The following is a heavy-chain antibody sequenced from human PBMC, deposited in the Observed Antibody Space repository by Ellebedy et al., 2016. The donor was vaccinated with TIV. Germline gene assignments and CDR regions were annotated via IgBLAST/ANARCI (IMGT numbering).Heavy chain of an antibody. V-gene: IGHV3-43*01. CDR1: GFTFDDYT. J-gene: IGHJ6*02. D-gene: IGHD3-3*01. Sequence: GESLKISXAASGFTFDDYTMHWVRQAPGKGLEWVSLISWDGGRTYYADSVKGRFTISRDNSKNSLYLQMNSLRTEDTALYYCAKDQSVIFGVAELDVWGQGTTVTVSS. CDR3: AKDQSVIFGVAELDV. CDR2: ISWDGGRT.